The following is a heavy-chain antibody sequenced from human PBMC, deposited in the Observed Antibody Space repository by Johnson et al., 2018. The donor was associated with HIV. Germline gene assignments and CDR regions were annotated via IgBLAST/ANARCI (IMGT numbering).Heavy chain of an antibody. J-gene: IGHJ3*02. CDR3: ARPRTTVTQVDAFDI. D-gene: IGHD4-17*01. CDR1: GFTVTDKY. Sequence: VQLVESGGGLVQPGGSLRLSCAASGFTVTDKYMSWVRQAPGKGLEWVSGISGSGTTTYYGDSVKGRFTISRDNSKNTLYLQMGSLRAEDMAVYYCARPRTTVTQVDAFDIWGQGTMVTVSS. V-gene: IGHV3-66*02. CDR2: SGSGTTT.